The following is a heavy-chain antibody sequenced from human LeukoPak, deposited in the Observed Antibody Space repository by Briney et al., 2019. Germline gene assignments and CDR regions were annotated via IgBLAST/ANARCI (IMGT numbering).Heavy chain of an antibody. CDR3: AKGRYSGSYYPFDY. Sequence: GGSLRLSCAASGFTFSSYEMNWVRQAPGKGLEWVSAISGSGGSTYYADSVKGRFTISRDNSKNTLYLQMNSLRAEDTAVYYCAKGRYSGSYYPFDYWGQGTLVTVSS. CDR2: ISGSGGST. D-gene: IGHD1-26*01. CDR1: GFTFSSYE. J-gene: IGHJ4*02. V-gene: IGHV3-23*01.